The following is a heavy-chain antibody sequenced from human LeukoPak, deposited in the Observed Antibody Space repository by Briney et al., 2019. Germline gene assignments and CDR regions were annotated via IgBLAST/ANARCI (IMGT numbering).Heavy chain of an antibody. D-gene: IGHD6-13*01. CDR2: IIPIFGTA. Sequence: ASVKVSCKASGYTFTSYGISWVRQAPGQGLEWMGGIIPIFGTANYAQKFQGRVTITADESTSTAYMELSSLRSEDTAVYYCARDRAMYSSSWSNFDYWGQGTLVTVSS. CDR1: GYTFTSYG. V-gene: IGHV1-69*13. J-gene: IGHJ4*02. CDR3: ARDRAMYSSSWSNFDY.